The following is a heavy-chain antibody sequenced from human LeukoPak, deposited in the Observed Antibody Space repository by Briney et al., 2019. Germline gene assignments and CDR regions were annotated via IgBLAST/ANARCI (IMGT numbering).Heavy chain of an antibody. Sequence: PSETLSLTCTVSDGSISIYYWNWIRQPPGKGLEWIGYIYNSGSSTIYNPSLQSRVTISVDMSKNQFSLRLSSVTAADTAVYFCERDRELTYWGQGILVTVSS. CDR1: DGSISIYY. V-gene: IGHV4-59*01. D-gene: IGHD3-10*01. CDR3: ERDRELTY. CDR2: IYNSGSST. J-gene: IGHJ4*02.